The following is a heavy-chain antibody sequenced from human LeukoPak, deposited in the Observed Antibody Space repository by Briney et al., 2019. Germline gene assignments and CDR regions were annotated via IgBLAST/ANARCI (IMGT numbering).Heavy chain of an antibody. D-gene: IGHD3-22*01. V-gene: IGHV5-51*01. CDR2: IFSGDPDT. Sequence: GEALKISCKGSGYNFTNYWIGWVRQMPGEGLEWVGIIFSGDPDTRYSPSFQGQVTISAAKSISTAYMQWSSLKASDTAMYYCARRYFYDSSVSQGGYFDYWGQGTLVTVSS. CDR1: GYNFTNYW. CDR3: ARRYFYDSSVSQGGYFDY. J-gene: IGHJ4*02.